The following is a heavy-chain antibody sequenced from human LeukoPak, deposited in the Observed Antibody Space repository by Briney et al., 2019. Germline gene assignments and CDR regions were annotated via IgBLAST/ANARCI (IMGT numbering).Heavy chain of an antibody. D-gene: IGHD6-19*01. CDR2: ISSSSSYI. V-gene: IGHV3-21*01. Sequence: KPGGSLRLSWAASGFTFSSYSMNWVRQAPGKGLEWVASISSSSSYIYYADSVKGRFTISRDDANNSLYLQMNSLRAEDTAVYYCARALTFSGWTHLWGQGAMVTVSS. CDR3: ARALTFSGWTHL. CDR1: GFTFSSYS. J-gene: IGHJ3*01.